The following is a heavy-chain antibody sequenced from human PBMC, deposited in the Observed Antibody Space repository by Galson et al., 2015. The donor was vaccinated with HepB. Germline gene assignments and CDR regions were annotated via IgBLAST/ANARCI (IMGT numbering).Heavy chain of an antibody. CDR1: GFTFSTYG. CDR3: ARTGRPYCGGDCSYFQH. CDR2: IWYDGSNR. V-gene: IGHV3-33*08. Sequence: SLRLSCAASGFTFSTYGMHWVRQAPGKGLEWVAVIWYDGSNRYYADSVKGRFTISRDNSKNTLYLQMNSLRAEDTAVYYCARTGRPYCGGDCSYFQHWGQAPWSPSPQ. J-gene: IGHJ1*01. D-gene: IGHD2-21*02.